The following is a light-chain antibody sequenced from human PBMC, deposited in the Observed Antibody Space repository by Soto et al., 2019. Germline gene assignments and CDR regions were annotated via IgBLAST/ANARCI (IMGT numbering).Light chain of an antibody. J-gene: IGKJ1*01. Sequence: ILMTQSPATLSVSPGERATLSCRASQSVSNNLAWYQQKPGQAPRLLIYDASTRATGIPARFSGSGSGTEFTLTISGLQSEDFAVYYCQQYNNWPPWTFTKGPRWKSN. V-gene: IGKV3-15*01. CDR1: QSVSNN. CDR3: QQYNNWPPWT. CDR2: DAS.